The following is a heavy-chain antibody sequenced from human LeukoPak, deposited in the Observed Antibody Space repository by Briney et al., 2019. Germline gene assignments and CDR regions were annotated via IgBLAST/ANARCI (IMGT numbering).Heavy chain of an antibody. D-gene: IGHD3-10*01. CDR2: INESGTT. V-gene: IGHV4-34*01. CDR3: ARALMTLVRGVPRTTWFHP. Sequence: PSETLSLTCAVFGGSFSGYYWTRVRQAPGKGLEWIGEINESGTTNYNASLTNRVTISVDTSKNQFSLKLTSLTAADTAVFYCARALMTLVRGVPRTTWFHPWGQGTLVSVSS. J-gene: IGHJ5*02. CDR1: GGSFSGYY.